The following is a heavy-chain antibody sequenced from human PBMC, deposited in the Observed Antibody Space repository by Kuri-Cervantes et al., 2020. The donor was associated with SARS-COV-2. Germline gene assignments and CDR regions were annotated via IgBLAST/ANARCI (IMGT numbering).Heavy chain of an antibody. D-gene: IGHD2-21*01. CDR1: GFTFSSYA. V-gene: IGHV3-23*01. CDR2: ISGSGSST. Sequence: GESLKISCAASGFTFSSYAMSWVRQAPGKGLEWVSSISGSGSSTYYADSVKGRFTISRDNSGTTLYLQMNSLRAEDTAIYYCAKAGQCGGANCYSFDDWGQGTLVTVSS. CDR3: AKAGQCGGANCYSFDD. J-gene: IGHJ4*02.